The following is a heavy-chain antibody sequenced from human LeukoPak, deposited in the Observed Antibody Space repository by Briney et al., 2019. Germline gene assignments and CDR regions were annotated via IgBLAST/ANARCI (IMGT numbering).Heavy chain of an antibody. V-gene: IGHV1-69*04. CDR2: IILISDIA. J-gene: IGHJ4*02. Sequence: PEASVKVSCKASGGTFSSYAITWVRQAPGQGLEWMGRIILISDIANYAQKFQGRVTITADKSTSTAYMELSSLRSDDTAVYYCARETGYSSGWHYFDYWGQGTLVTVSS. CDR3: ARETGYSSGWHYFDY. CDR1: GGTFSSYA. D-gene: IGHD6-19*01.